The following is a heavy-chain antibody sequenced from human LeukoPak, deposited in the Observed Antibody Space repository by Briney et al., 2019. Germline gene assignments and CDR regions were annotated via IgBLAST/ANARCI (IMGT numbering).Heavy chain of an antibody. J-gene: IGHJ5*02. D-gene: IGHD4-17*01. V-gene: IGHV3-23*01. CDR1: GFTFSSYA. CDR2: ISGSGGST. Sequence: PGGSLRLSCAASGFTFSSYAMSWVRQAPGKGLEWVSAISGSGGSTYYADSVKGRFTISGDNSKNTLYLQMNSLRAEDTAVYYCAKDRGDYGELKGDWFDPWGQGTLVTVSS. CDR3: AKDRGDYGELKGDWFDP.